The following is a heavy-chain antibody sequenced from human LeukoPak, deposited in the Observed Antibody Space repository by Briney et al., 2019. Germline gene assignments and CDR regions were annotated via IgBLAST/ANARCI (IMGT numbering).Heavy chain of an antibody. D-gene: IGHD6-13*01. CDR2: INHSGST. CDR3: ARHVTGRWHSSSRDYMDV. Sequence: SETLSLTCAVYGGSFSGYYWSWIRQPPGKGLEWIGEINHSGSTNYNPSLKSRVTISVDTSKNQFSLKLSSVTAADTAVYYCARHVTGRWHSSSRDYMDVWGKGTTVTVSS. J-gene: IGHJ6*03. CDR1: GGSFSGYY. V-gene: IGHV4-34*01.